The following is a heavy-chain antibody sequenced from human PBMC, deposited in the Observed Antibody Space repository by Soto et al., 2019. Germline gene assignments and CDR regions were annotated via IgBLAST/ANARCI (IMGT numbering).Heavy chain of an antibody. D-gene: IGHD2-15*01. V-gene: IGHV1-69*01. CDR1: GGTFSSYA. CDR3: ARDGAEMGAPGFDY. J-gene: IGHJ4*02. Sequence: QVQLVQSGAEVKKPGSSVKVSCKASGGTFSSYAISWVRQAPGQGLEWMGGIIPIFGTANYAQKFQGRVTITADESTSTAYMELSSLRAEDTAVYYCARDGAEMGAPGFDYWGQGTLVTVSS. CDR2: IIPIFGTA.